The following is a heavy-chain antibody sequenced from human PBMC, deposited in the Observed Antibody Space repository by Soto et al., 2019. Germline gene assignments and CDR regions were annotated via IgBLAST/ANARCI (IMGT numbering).Heavy chain of an antibody. Sequence: PGGSLRLSSASSGFTFSSYAMSWVRQAPGKGLEWLSAISGSGGSTYYADSVKGRFTISRDNSKNTLSLQMSSLRVEDAAVYFCARDVEISRSPNWYFDLWGRGTLVTVSS. D-gene: IGHD5-12*01. CDR2: ISGSGGST. CDR3: ARDVEISRSPNWYFDL. CDR1: GFTFSSYA. V-gene: IGHV3-23*01. J-gene: IGHJ2*01.